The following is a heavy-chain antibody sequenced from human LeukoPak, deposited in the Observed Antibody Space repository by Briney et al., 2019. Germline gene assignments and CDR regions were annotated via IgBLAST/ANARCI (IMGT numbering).Heavy chain of an antibody. CDR1: GFTFSSYA. V-gene: IGHV3-23*01. J-gene: IGHJ4*02. CDR3: AKPNIVVVVAAFDY. Sequence: PGGSLRLSCAASGFTFSSYAMSWVRQAPGKGLEWVSAISGSGGSTYYADSVKGRFTVSRDNSKNTLYLQMNSLRAEDTAVYYCAKPNIVVVVAAFDYWGQGTLVTVSS. D-gene: IGHD2-15*01. CDR2: ISGSGGST.